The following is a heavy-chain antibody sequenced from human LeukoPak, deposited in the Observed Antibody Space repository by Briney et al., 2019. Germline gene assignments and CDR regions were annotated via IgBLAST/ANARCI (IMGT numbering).Heavy chain of an antibody. Sequence: GGSLRLSCAASGFTFSSYEMNWVRQAPGKGLEWVSYISSSGSTIYYADSVKGRFTISRDNAKNSLYLQMNSLRAEDTAVYYCARDPTKYYYDSSGYPNDAFDIWGQGTMVTVSS. D-gene: IGHD3-22*01. CDR3: ARDPTKYYYDSSGYPNDAFDI. V-gene: IGHV3-48*03. J-gene: IGHJ3*02. CDR1: GFTFSSYE. CDR2: ISSSGSTI.